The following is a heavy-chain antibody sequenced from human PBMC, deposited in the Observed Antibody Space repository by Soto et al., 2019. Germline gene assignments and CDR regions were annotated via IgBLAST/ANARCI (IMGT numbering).Heavy chain of an antibody. CDR2: IWHDGGNK. Sequence: GGSLRLSCAASGFTFSSYGMHWVRQAPGKGLEWVAFIWHDGGNKFYAESVKGRFTISRDNSKNTLYLQMTSLSAEDTAMYYCARDGDVNTGFGKDCWGQGTLVTVSS. V-gene: IGHV3-33*01. J-gene: IGHJ4*02. CDR3: ARDGDVNTGFGKDC. D-gene: IGHD3-16*01. CDR1: GFTFSSYG.